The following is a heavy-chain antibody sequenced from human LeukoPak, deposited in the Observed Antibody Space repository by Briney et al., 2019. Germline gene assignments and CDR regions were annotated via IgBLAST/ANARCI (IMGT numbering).Heavy chain of an antibody. Sequence: PSETLSLTCTVSGYSISTGYYWDWIRQPPGKGLEWIGTFYHGGSTYYNPSLKSRVTISVDTSKNQFSLKLSSVTAADTAVYYCARAGIGYYDSSGYYLAFDYWGQGTLVTVSS. CDR2: FYHGGST. V-gene: IGHV4-38-2*02. D-gene: IGHD3-22*01. CDR1: GYSISTGYY. J-gene: IGHJ4*02. CDR3: ARAGIGYYDSSGYYLAFDY.